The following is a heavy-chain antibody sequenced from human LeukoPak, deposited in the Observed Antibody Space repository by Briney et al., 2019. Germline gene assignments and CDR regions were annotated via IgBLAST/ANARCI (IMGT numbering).Heavy chain of an antibody. CDR1: GGSFSGYY. Sequence: SETLSLTCAVYGGSFSGYYWSWIRQPPGKGLEWIGEIIHSGSTNYNPSLKSRVTISVDTSKNQFSLKLSSVTAADTAVHYCARAPCGGDCYSDYWGQGTLVTVSS. CDR3: ARAPCGGDCYSDY. V-gene: IGHV4-34*12. CDR2: IIHSGST. J-gene: IGHJ4*02. D-gene: IGHD2-21*02.